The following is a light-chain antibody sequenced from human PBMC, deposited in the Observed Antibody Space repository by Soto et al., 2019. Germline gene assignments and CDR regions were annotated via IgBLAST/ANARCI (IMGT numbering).Light chain of an antibody. CDR2: EDR. Sequence: NFMLTQPNSVSESPGKTVTISCTRSSGSIVSGYVQWYQQRPDSAPTIVMYEDRQRPSGVPDRFSGSIDSSSNSASLTISGLQTEDEADYYCQTYGSSNYMVFGGGTKLTVL. V-gene: IGLV6-57*04. J-gene: IGLJ2*01. CDR3: QTYGSSNYMV. CDR1: SGSIVSGY.